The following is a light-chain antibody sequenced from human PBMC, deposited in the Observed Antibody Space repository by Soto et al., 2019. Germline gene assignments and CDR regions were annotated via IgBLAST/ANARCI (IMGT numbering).Light chain of an antibody. Sequence: EIWWTQSPGILFLSPGERATLSCRTSQSLSSNYLAWYQQRPGQAPRLLIYDIFTRATGVTTRISGSGSGTEFTLTISSLQSEDFAVSYCQQYNSCPLTFGGGTKVYIK. CDR2: DIF. J-gene: IGKJ4*01. V-gene: IGKV3D-15*01. CDR1: QSLSSN. CDR3: QQYNSCPLT.